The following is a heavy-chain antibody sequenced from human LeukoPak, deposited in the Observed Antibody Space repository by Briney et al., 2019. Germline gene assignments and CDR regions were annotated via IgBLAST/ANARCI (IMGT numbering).Heavy chain of an antibody. CDR2: ISSSGSTI. V-gene: IGHV3-48*03. Sequence: GGSLRLSCAASGFTFSSYEMNWVRQASGKGLEWVSYISSSGSTIYYADSVKGRFTISRDNAKNSLYLQMNSLRAEDTAVYYCARDRGDYGPADDAFDIWGRGSMVTVSS. D-gene: IGHD4-17*01. CDR3: ARDRGDYGPADDAFDI. CDR1: GFTFSSYE. J-gene: IGHJ3*02.